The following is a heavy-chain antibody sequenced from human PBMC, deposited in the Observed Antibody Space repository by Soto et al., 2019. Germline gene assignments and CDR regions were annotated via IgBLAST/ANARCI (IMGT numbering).Heavy chain of an antibody. V-gene: IGHV1-69*13. CDR2: IIPIFGTA. CDR3: ARQAQNGVVIIMDYYYYYGMGV. CDR1: GGTFSSYA. J-gene: IGHJ6*02. D-gene: IGHD3-3*01. Sequence: SVKVSCKASGGTFSSYAISWVRQAPGQGLEWMGGIIPIFGTANYAQKFQGRVTITADESTSTAYMELSSLRSEDTAVYYCARQAQNGVVIIMDYYYYYGMGVWGQGTTVTVSS.